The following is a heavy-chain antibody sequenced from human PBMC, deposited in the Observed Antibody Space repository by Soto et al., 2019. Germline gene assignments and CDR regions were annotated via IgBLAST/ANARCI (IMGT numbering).Heavy chain of an antibody. CDR1: GGSIRGYY. CDR2: IYSSGST. J-gene: IGHJ3*02. V-gene: IGHV4-59*01. CDR3: ARAREGDAFAI. Sequence: PSETLSLTCAVSGGSIRGYYWSWIRQPPGKGLEYIAYIYSSGSTNYNPSLKSRVTISIDTSKNEFSLKLSSVTAADAAVYYCARAREGDAFAIWGRGTLVTVSS.